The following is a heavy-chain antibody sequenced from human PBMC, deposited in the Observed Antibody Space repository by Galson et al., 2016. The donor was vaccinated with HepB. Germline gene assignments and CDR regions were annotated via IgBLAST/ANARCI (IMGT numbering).Heavy chain of an antibody. Sequence: VSDDGSKRDYADSVRGRFTISRDNSKNTLSLQMNSLRGEDTAVYYCARPPVDGGYSYGPFDHWGQGILVTVS. J-gene: IGHJ4*02. V-gene: IGHV3-30*01. CDR3: ARPPVDGGYSYGPFDH. D-gene: IGHD5-18*01. CDR2: VSDDGSKR.